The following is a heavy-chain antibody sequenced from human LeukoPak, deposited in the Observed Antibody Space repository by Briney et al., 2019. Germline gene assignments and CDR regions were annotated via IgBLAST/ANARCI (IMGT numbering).Heavy chain of an antibody. CDR2: ISYDGSNK. CDR1: GFTFSSYA. Sequence: GGSLRLSCAASGFTFSSYAMHWVRQAPGKGLEWVAVISYDGSNKYYADSVKGRFTISRDNSKNTLYLQMNSLRAEDTAVYYCARGREVVGGYFDYWGQGTLVTVSS. CDR3: ARGREVVGGYFDY. D-gene: IGHD1-26*01. J-gene: IGHJ4*02. V-gene: IGHV3-30-3*01.